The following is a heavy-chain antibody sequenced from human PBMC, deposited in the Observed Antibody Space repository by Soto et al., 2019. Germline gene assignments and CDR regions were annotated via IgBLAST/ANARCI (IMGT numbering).Heavy chain of an antibody. Sequence: SEPLSLTCTVSGGSISSYYWSWIRQPAGKGLECIGRIYPTGSTNYNPSLQSRVTMSIDTSKSQFSLKLSYVTAEETEVYYCENNGDYYDGSGPKYLQHRGQG. CDR3: ENNGDYYDGSGPKYLQH. V-gene: IGHV4-4*07. D-gene: IGHD3-22*01. J-gene: IGHJ1*01. CDR1: GGSISSYY. CDR2: IYPTGST.